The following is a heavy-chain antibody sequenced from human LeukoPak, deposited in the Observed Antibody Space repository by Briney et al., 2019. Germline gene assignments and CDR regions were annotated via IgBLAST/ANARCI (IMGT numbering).Heavy chain of an antibody. D-gene: IGHD6-25*01. CDR3: ARDLFLSLPRRLTTLYFDY. CDR1: GGSISSSSYY. J-gene: IGHJ4*02. Sequence: PSETLSLTCTVSGGSISSSSYYWGWIRQPPGKGLEWIGSIYYSGSTYYNPSLKSRVTISVDTSKNQFSLKLSSVTAADTAVYYCARDLFLSLPRRLTTLYFDYWGQGTLVTVSS. CDR2: IYYSGST. V-gene: IGHV4-39*07.